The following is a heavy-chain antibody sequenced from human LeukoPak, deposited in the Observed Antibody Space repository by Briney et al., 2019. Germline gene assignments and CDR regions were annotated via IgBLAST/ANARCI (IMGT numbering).Heavy chain of an antibody. CDR1: GGSFSGYY. J-gene: IGHJ4*02. V-gene: IGHV4-34*01. Sequence: SETLSLTCAVYGGSFSGYYWSWIRQPPGKGLEWIGEINHSGSTHYNPSLKSRVTISVDTSKNQFSLKLSSVTAADTAVYYCATRATDDSEGYWGQGTLVTVSS. CDR3: ATRATDDSEGY. D-gene: IGHD5-12*01. CDR2: INHSGST.